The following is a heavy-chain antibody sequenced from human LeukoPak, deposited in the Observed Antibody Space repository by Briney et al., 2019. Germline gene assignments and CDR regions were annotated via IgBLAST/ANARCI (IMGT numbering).Heavy chain of an antibody. CDR2: ISGSSGYT. CDR1: GLTLSDYY. Sequence: GGSLRLSCAASGLTLSDYYMSWVRQAPGKGLEWVSYISGSSGYTKYADSVKGRFTISRDNAKNSLYLQVNSLRAEDTAVYYCARGTVTTAYFDYWGQGTPVTVSS. D-gene: IGHD1-1*01. V-gene: IGHV3-11*06. CDR3: ARGTVTTAYFDY. J-gene: IGHJ4*02.